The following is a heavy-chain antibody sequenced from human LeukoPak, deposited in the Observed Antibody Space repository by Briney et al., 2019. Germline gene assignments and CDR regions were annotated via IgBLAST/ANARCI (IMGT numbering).Heavy chain of an antibody. CDR3: AKDGLYYDGSEHVYYFDS. CDR2: IIYSGGAT. D-gene: IGHD3-22*01. V-gene: IGHV3-23*01. CDR1: GFTFSRSA. Sequence: RPGGSLRLSCAASGFTFSRSAMTWVRQGPGTGLEFVASIIYSGGATYYADSVKGRFTISRDNSKNTLYLQMNSLRAEDTALYYCAKDGLYYDGSEHVYYFDSWGQGTLVTDSS. J-gene: IGHJ4*02.